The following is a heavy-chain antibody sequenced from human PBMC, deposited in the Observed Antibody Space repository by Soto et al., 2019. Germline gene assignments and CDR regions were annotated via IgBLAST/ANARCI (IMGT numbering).Heavy chain of an antibody. D-gene: IGHD1-26*01. V-gene: IGHV1-69*13. CDR1: GGTFSSYA. Sequence: ASVKVSCKASGGTFSSYAISWVRQAPGQGLEWMGGIIPIFGTANYAQKFQGRVTITADESTSTAYMELSSLRSEDTAVYYCARDVGQEHGRDYYYYYGMDVWGQGTMVTVSS. CDR3: ARDVGQEHGRDYYYYYGMDV. CDR2: IIPIFGTA. J-gene: IGHJ6*02.